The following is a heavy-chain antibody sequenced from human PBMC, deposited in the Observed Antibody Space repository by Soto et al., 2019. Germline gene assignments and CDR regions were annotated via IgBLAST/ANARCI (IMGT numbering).Heavy chain of an antibody. Sequence: SETLSLTCAVYGGSFSGYYWSWIRQPPGKGLEWIGEINHSGSTNYNPSLKSRVTISVDTSKNQFSLKLSSVTAADTAVYYCARKADIVVVIDSDYYYYGMDVWGQGTTVTVSS. CDR2: INHSGST. CDR1: GGSFSGYY. J-gene: IGHJ6*02. CDR3: ARKADIVVVIDSDYYYYGMDV. D-gene: IGHD3-22*01. V-gene: IGHV4-34*01.